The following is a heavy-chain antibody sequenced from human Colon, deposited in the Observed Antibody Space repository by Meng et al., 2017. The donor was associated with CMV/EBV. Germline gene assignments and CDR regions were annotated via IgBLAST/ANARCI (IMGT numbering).Heavy chain of an antibody. D-gene: IGHD6-13*01. V-gene: IGHV6-1*01. J-gene: IGHJ4*02. CDR2: TYYRSTWYN. Sequence: ADLRHAGQGLAKPSPTLLLPCAIFGDSVSSNDATWNWIRQSPSGGLEWLGRTYYRSTWYNDYAESVRSRISINPDTSKNHFSLQLNSVTPEDTAMYYCVRLRGNSWLDYWGQGTLVTVSS. CDR1: GDSVSSNDAT. CDR3: VRLRGNSWLDY.